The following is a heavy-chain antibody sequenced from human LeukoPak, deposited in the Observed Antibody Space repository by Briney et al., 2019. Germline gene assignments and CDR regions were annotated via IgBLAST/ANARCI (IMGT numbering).Heavy chain of an antibody. CDR3: ARHSIYYHNSGYSDHFDY. D-gene: IGHD3-22*01. J-gene: IGHJ4*02. V-gene: IGHV4-59*08. Sequence: SETLSLTCTVSGASISSYYWSWIRQPPGKGLEWIAYIYYSGSTDYSPSLKSRITISVETSKNQFSLKLTSVTAADTAVYYCARHSIYYHNSGYSDHFDYWGQGTLVTVSS. CDR1: GASISSYY. CDR2: IYYSGST.